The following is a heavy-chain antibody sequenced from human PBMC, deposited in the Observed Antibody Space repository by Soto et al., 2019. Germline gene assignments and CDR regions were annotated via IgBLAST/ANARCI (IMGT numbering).Heavy chain of an antibody. CDR3: ARLPNKSPQN. CDR2: ISNDGSS. J-gene: IGHJ1*01. V-gene: IGHV3-74*01. CDR1: GFTFSSYW. Sequence: EVQLVESGGGLVQPGGSLRLSCVASGFTFSSYWMHWVRQAPAKGLVWVSSISNDGSSIYADPVKGRFTISRDNAKNTLYLQMNSLRAEDTAVYYCARLPNKSPQNWGQGTLVIVSP.